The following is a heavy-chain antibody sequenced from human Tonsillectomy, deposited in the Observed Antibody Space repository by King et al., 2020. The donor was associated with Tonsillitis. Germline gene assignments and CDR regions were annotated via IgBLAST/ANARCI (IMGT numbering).Heavy chain of an antibody. V-gene: IGHV4-59*08. D-gene: IGHD3-3*01. Sequence: VQLQESGPGLVKPSETLSLTCTVSGGSISNYYWTWIRQPPGKGLEWIGYIPYSGSTNYNPYLKSRVTMSVDTSKTQFSLKLRDVTAADTAIYYFARQDFGVVASMAAWGQGTTVTVSS. CDR3: ARQDFGVVASMAA. CDR1: GGSISNYY. CDR2: IPYSGST. J-gene: IGHJ6*02.